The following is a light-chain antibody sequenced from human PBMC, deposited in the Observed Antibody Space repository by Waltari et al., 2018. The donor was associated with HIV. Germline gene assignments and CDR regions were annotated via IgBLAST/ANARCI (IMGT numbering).Light chain of an antibody. J-gene: IGKJ2*01. CDR1: HRVGAYD. CDR2: ATS. Sequence: EIVLTQSPGTLSLSPGARATLSCRASHRVGAYDVAGYQHKPRQAPRLLFYATSRRATGIPDRFSGSASGTDFTLTITRLEPEDFAVYYCQRYDNSPLYTFGQGTKVQIK. V-gene: IGKV3-20*01. CDR3: QRYDNSPLYT.